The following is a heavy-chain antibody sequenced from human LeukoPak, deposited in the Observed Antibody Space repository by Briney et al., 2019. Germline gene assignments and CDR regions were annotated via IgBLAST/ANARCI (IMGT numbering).Heavy chain of an antibody. J-gene: IGHJ4*02. CDR3: ARDSGEYYFDY. CDR2: INAGSGNT. Sequence: ASVKVSCKASGYTFTSYAMHWVRPAPGQRLEWMGWINAGSGNTKYSQNFQGRVTISRDTSASTAYMELSSLTSEDTAVYYCARDSGEYYFDYWGQGTLVTVSS. D-gene: IGHD2-15*01. V-gene: IGHV1-3*01. CDR1: GYTFTSYA.